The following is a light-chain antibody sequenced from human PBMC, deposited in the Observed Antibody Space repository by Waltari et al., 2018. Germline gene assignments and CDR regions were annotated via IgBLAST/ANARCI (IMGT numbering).Light chain of an antibody. CDR2: LTS. CDR3: MQALQTPRT. CDR1: QSLLHSNGYNY. Sequence: DIVMTQSPLSLPVPPGEPASISCRSSQSLLHSNGYNYLDCYLQKPGQSPPVLIYLTSNRASGVPDRFSGSGSGTDCTLKISRVEAEDVGVYYCMQALQTPRTFGQWTRLEIK. V-gene: IGKV2-28*01. J-gene: IGKJ2*01.